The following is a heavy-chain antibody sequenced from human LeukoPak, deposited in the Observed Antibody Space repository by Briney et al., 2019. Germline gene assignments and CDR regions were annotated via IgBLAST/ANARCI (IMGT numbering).Heavy chain of an antibody. CDR3: ARAGFYNGYDY. V-gene: IGHV3-74*01. Sequence: GGSLRLSCEGFGFAVSTYSMHWARQTPGQGLVWVSRLNSDGIRTDYADSVRGRFTISRDNAKNTFYMYMDSLRAEDAAVYYCARAGFYNGYDYWGQGTLVTVSS. D-gene: IGHD5-18*01. CDR2: LNSDGIRT. CDR1: GFAVSTYS. J-gene: IGHJ4*02.